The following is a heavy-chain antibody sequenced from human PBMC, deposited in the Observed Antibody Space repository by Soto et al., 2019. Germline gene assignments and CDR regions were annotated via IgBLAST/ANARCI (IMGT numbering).Heavy chain of an antibody. CDR2: ISNDGSS. V-gene: IGHV3-74*01. CDR3: ARLPNKSPQN. J-gene: IGHJ1*01. Sequence: EVHLVESGGGSVQPGASLRLSCVASGLTFSSYCMHWVRQAPGKGLVWVSSISNDGSSIYADPVKGRFTISRDNAKNTLYLQMNSLRAVDTAVYYCARLPNKSPQNWGQGTLVIVSP. CDR1: GLTFSSYC.